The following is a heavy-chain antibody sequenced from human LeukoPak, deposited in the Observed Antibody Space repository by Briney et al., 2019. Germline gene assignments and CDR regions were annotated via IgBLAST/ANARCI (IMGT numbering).Heavy chain of an antibody. CDR1: GFTFSSYA. D-gene: IGHD5-18*01. Sequence: GGSLRLSCAASGFTFSSYAMHWVRQAPGKGLEYVSAISSNGGSTYYANPVKGRFTISRDNSKNTLYLQMGSLRAEDMAVYHCAREYSYGSDAFDIWGQGTMVTVSS. J-gene: IGHJ3*02. CDR2: ISSNGGST. CDR3: AREYSYGSDAFDI. V-gene: IGHV3-64*01.